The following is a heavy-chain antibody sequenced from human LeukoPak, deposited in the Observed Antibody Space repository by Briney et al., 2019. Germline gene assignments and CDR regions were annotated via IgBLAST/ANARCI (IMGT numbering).Heavy chain of an antibody. CDR1: GFTFSRNG. CDR3: AKDALKDYYYYYYMDV. J-gene: IGHJ6*03. CDR2: ISGSGGNT. Sequence: GGSLRLSCAASGFTFSRNGMTWVRQAPGKGLEWVSAISGSGGNTYYADSVKGRFTISRDNSKNTLYLQMNSLRAEDTAVYYCAKDALKDYYYYYYMDVWGKGTTVTISS. V-gene: IGHV3-23*01.